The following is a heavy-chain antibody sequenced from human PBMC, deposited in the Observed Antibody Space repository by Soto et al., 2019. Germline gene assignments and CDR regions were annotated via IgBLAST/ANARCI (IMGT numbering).Heavy chain of an antibody. D-gene: IGHD6-19*01. J-gene: IGHJ3*02. V-gene: IGHV4-39*01. CDR1: GGSISSSSYY. CDR3: ARHASYSSGWYVPADAFNI. CDR2: IYYSGST. Sequence: SETLSLTCTVSGGSISSSSYYWGWIRQPPGKGLEWIGSIYYSGSTYYNPSLKSRVTISVDTSKNQFSLKLSSVTAADTAVYYCARHASYSSGWYVPADAFNIWGQGTMVTVSS.